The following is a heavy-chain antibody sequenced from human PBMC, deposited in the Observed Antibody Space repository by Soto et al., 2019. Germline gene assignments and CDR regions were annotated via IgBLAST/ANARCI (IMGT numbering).Heavy chain of an antibody. CDR3: GSEREHDYYYGMDV. D-gene: IGHD1-26*01. CDR2: IIPIFGTA. Sequence: SVKVSCKASGGTFSSYAISWVRQAPGQGLEWMGGIIPIFGTANYAQKFQGRVTITADKSTSTAYMELSSLRSEDTAVYYCGSEREHDYYYGMDVWGQGTTVTVSS. J-gene: IGHJ6*02. V-gene: IGHV1-69*06. CDR1: GGTFSSYA.